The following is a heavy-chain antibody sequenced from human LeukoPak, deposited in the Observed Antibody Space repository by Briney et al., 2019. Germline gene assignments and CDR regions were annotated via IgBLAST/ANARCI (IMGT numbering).Heavy chain of an antibody. CDR3: ARGLQLHDAFDI. J-gene: IGHJ3*02. Sequence: AGGSLRLSCAASGFTFSSFSMNWVRQAPGKGLEWVSSISSSSSYIYYAGSVKGRFTISRDDAKNSLYLQMNSLRAEDTAVYYCARGLQLHDAFDIWGQGTMVTVSS. CDR1: GFTFSSFS. D-gene: IGHD5-18*01. V-gene: IGHV3-21*01. CDR2: ISSSSSYI.